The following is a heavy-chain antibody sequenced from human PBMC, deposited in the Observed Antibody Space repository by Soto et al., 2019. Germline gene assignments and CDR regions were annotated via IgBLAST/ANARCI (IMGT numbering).Heavy chain of an antibody. Sequence: QVQLVQSGAEEKKPGASVKVSCKASGYTFTGYAMHWVRQAPGQRLEWMGWINAGNGNTKYSQKFQGRVTITRDTSASTAYMELSSLRSEDTAVYYCASAVAVAADFDYWGQGPLVTVSS. CDR1: GYTFTGYA. CDR2: INAGNGNT. J-gene: IGHJ4*02. D-gene: IGHD6-19*01. V-gene: IGHV1-3*05. CDR3: ASAVAVAADFDY.